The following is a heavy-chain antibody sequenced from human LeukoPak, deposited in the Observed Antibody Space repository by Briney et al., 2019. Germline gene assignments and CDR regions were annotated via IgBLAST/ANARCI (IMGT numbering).Heavy chain of an antibody. CDR2: IYHSGST. Sequence: SETLSLTCAVSGGSISSSNWWSWVRQPPGKGLEWIGEIYHSGSTNYNPSLKSRVTISVDKSKNQFSLKLSSVTAADTAVYYCVRNVLLWFGELLQPAAFDIWGQGTMVTVSS. CDR1: GGSISSSNW. CDR3: VRNVLLWFGELLQPAAFDI. J-gene: IGHJ3*02. D-gene: IGHD3-10*01. V-gene: IGHV4-4*02.